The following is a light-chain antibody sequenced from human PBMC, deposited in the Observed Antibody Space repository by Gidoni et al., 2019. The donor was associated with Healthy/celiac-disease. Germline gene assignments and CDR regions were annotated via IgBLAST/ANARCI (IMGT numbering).Light chain of an antibody. CDR2: EDS. Sequence: SYQLTQPPSPSVPPGQTARIPCSGDALPKKYAYWYPQKSDQAHVLVIYEDSKRPPGIPARFSGSSSGTMATLTISGAQVEDEADYYCYSTDSSGNHRVFGGGTKLTVV. J-gene: IGLJ3*02. CDR3: YSTDSSGNHRV. V-gene: IGLV3-10*01. CDR1: ALPKKY.